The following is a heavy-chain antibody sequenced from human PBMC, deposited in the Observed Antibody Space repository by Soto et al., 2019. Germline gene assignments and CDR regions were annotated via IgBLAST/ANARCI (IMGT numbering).Heavy chain of an antibody. D-gene: IGHD2-2*01. V-gene: IGHV1-24*01. CDR1: GYTLTELP. CDR2: FDPEDGET. J-gene: IGHJ6*04. CDR3: AAAVAGNSCSNGRDV. Sequence: GASVKVSCKVSGYTLTELPMHWVRQAPGKGLEWMGGFDPEDGETIYAQKFQGRVTMTEDTSTDTAYMELSSLRSEDTAVYYCAAAVAGNSCSNGRDVWGKGTRVTVSS.